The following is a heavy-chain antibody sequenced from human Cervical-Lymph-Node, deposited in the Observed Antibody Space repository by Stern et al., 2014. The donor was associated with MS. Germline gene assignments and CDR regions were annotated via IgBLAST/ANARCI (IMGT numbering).Heavy chain of an antibody. V-gene: IGHV1-69*01. D-gene: IGHD4-17*01. CDR1: GGTFSSYA. CDR3: AREDGDYARYFDY. Sequence: VQLEESGAEVKKPGSSVRVSCKASGGTFSSYAIIWVRQAPGQGLEWMGGIIPIFGTANYAQKFQGRVTITADESTRTAYMELRSLRSDDAAVYYCAREDGDYARYFDYWGQGTLVTVSS. CDR2: IIPIFGTA. J-gene: IGHJ4*02.